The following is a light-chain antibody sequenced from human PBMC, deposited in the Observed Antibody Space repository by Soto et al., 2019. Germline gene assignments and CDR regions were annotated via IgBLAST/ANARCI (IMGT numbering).Light chain of an antibody. Sequence: IVMTQSPDSLAVSLGERATINCKSSQSVLYSSNNKNYLAWYQQKPRQPPKLLIYRASTRESGVPDRFSGSGSGTDFTLTISSLQAEDVAVYFCQHYYSSPYTFGQGTKLEIK. CDR1: QSVLYSSNNKNY. V-gene: IGKV4-1*01. J-gene: IGKJ2*01. CDR3: QHYYSSPYT. CDR2: RAS.